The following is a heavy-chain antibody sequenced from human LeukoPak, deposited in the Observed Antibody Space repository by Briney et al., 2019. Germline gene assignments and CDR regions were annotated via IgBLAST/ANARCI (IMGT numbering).Heavy chain of an antibody. Sequence: SETLSLTCTVSGASIKNYYFSWMRQAPGKGLQWIGNVYYTGSINYNPSLKSRVTISVDTSKNQFSLKLTSVTAADTAMYHCARVSLGTGAYFFDYWGQGTLVTVSS. J-gene: IGHJ4*02. CDR3: ARVSLGTGAYFFDY. V-gene: IGHV4-59*01. CDR2: VYYTGSI. D-gene: IGHD3/OR15-3a*01. CDR1: GASIKNYY.